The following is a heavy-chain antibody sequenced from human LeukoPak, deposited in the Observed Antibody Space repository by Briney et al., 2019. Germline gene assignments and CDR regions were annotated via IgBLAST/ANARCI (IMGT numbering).Heavy chain of an antibody. J-gene: IGHJ4*02. D-gene: IGHD6-13*01. CDR3: ARGYSSSWVLDY. CDR1: GGSFSGYY. CDR2: INHSGST. Sequence: SETLSLTCAVYGGSFSGYYWSWIRQPPGKGLEWIGEINHSGSTNYNPSLKSRVTISVDTSKNQFSPKLSSVTAADTAVYYCARGYSSSWVLDYWGQGTLVTVSS. V-gene: IGHV4-34*01.